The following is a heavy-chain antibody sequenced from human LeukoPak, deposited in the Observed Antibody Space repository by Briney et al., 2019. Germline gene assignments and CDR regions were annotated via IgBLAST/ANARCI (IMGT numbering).Heavy chain of an antibody. V-gene: IGHV3-23*01. CDR2: ITGYGAT. CDR3: ARMGSSGYFDY. D-gene: IGHD3-22*01. J-gene: IGHJ4*02. CDR1: GFTLSNFA. Sequence: GGSLRLSCAASGFTLSNFAMMWVRQAPGTGLQWVSTITGYGATFYADSVRGRFTIFRDTSMNTLFLQMNSLGAEDTAVYYCARMGSSGYFDYWGQGTLVTVSS.